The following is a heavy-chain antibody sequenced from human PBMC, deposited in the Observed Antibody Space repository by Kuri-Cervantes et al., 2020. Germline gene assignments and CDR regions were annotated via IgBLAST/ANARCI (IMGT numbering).Heavy chain of an antibody. Sequence: ASVKVSCKASGYTFTGYYMHWVRQAPGQGLVWMGWINPNSGGTNYAQKFRGRVTMTRDTSISTAYMELSRLISYDTAVYYCASGSLRFLDNWFDPWGQGTLVTVSS. CDR1: GYTFTGYY. V-gene: IGHV1-2*02. CDR2: INPNSGGT. CDR3: ASGSLRFLDNWFDP. J-gene: IGHJ5*02. D-gene: IGHD3-3*01.